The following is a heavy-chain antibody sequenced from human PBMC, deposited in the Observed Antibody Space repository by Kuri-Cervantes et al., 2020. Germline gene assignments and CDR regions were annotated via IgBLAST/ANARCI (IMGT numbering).Heavy chain of an antibody. D-gene: IGHD3-9*01. CDR3: ARVRSILTGYYQYNWFDP. V-gene: IGHV4-59*08. CDR2: IYYSGST. Sequence: GSLRLSCTVSGGSISSYYWSWIRQPPGKGLEWIGYIYYSGSTNYNPSLKSRVTISVDTSKNQFSLKLSSVTAADTAVYYCARVRSILTGYYQYNWFDPWGQGTLVTVSS. J-gene: IGHJ5*02. CDR1: GGSISSYY.